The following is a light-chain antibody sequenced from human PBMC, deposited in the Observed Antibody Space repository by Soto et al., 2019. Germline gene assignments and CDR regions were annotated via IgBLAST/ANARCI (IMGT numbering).Light chain of an antibody. Sequence: QSVLTQPASVSGSPGQSITISCTGTSSDVGGSNYVSWYQQPPGKAPKLMIYEVSNRPSGVSNRFSGSKSGSTASLTISGLQAEDEADYYCSSYTTSSTLGVVFGGGTQLTVL. V-gene: IGLV2-14*01. CDR1: SSDVGGSNY. CDR3: SSYTTSSTLGVV. CDR2: EVS. J-gene: IGLJ2*01.